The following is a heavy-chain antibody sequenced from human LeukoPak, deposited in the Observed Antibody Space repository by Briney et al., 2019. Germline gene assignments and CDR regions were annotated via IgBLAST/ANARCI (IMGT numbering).Heavy chain of an antibody. V-gene: IGHV3-7*01. CDR3: ARGLNWFDP. Sequence: PGGSLRLSCAASGFTLSNYWMSWVRQAPGKGLEWVANIKQDESEEYYVDSLKGRFTISRDNAKNSLYLQMNSLRAEDTAVYYCARGLNWFDPWGQGTLVTVSS. CDR2: IKQDESEE. J-gene: IGHJ5*02. CDR1: GFTLSNYW.